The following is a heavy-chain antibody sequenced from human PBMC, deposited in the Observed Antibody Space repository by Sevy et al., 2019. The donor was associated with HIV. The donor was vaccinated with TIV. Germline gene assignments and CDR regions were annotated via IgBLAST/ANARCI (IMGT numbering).Heavy chain of an antibody. Sequence: GGSLRLSCAASGFTVSSNYMSWVRHAPGKGLEWVSVIYSGGSTYYADSVKGRFTISRDNSKNTLYLQMNSLRAEDTAVYYCARVREIYWYFDLWGRGTLVTVSS. CDR3: ARVREIYWYFDL. J-gene: IGHJ2*01. CDR2: IYSGGST. V-gene: IGHV3-53*01. D-gene: IGHD3-10*01. CDR1: GFTVSSNY.